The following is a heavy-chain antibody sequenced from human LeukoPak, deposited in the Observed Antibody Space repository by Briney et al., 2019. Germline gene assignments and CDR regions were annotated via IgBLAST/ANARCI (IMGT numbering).Heavy chain of an antibody. D-gene: IGHD3-22*01. CDR2: IYSGGTT. V-gene: IGHV3-66*01. J-gene: IGHJ5*02. Sequence: PGGSLRLSCAASGFTVTSNYMTWVRQAPGKGLEWVSIIYSGGTTYYADSVKGRFTISRDNAKNSLYLQMNSLRAGDTAVYYCARDPLPPYDSSGYWDRWGQGTLVTVSS. CDR3: ARDPLPPYDSSGYWDR. CDR1: GFTVTSNY.